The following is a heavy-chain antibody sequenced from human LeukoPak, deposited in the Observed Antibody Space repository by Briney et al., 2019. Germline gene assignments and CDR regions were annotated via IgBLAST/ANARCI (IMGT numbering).Heavy chain of an antibody. CDR2: IYYSGST. CDR3: ARDKSESGSYRTDAFDI. D-gene: IGHD1-26*01. V-gene: IGHV4-30-4*01. Sequence: SETLSLTCTVSGGSISSGDYYWSWIRQPPGKGLEWIGYIYYSGSTYYNPSLKSRVTISADMSKNQFSLKLSSVTAADTAVYYCARDKSESGSYRTDAFDIWGQGTMVTVSS. CDR1: GGSISSGDYY. J-gene: IGHJ3*02.